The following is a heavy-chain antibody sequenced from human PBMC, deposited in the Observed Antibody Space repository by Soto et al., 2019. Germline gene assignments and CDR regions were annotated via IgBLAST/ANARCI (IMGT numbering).Heavy chain of an antibody. Sequence: QVQLVQSGAEVKKPGASVKVSCKASGYTFTSYGISWVRQAPGQGLEWMGWISAYNGNTNYAQKLQGRVTMTTDTXTXXAYMELRSRRSDDTAVYYCAGERTMVRGVRDWFDPWGQGTLVTVSS. V-gene: IGHV1-18*01. CDR1: GYTFTSYG. CDR3: AGERTMVRGVRDWFDP. J-gene: IGHJ5*02. D-gene: IGHD3-10*01. CDR2: ISAYNGNT.